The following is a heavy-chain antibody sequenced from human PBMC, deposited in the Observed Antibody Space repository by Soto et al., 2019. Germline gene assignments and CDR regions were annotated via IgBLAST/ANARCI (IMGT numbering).Heavy chain of an antibody. J-gene: IGHJ3*02. V-gene: IGHV1-46*01. CDR1: GYTFTSYD. CDR3: ATRFSDILPGPMGGEAFDI. D-gene: IGHD3-9*01. Sequence: GAAVKVCCKASGYTFTSYDMHWVRQAPGQGLEWMGIINPSGGSTSYAQKFQGRVTMTRDTSTSTVYMELSSLRSEDTAVYYCATRFSDILPGPMGGEAFDIWG. CDR2: INPSGGST.